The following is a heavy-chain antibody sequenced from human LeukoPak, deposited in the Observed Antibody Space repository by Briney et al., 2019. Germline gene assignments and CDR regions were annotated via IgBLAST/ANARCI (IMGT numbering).Heavy chain of an antibody. J-gene: IGHJ4*02. CDR2: IYTGGDT. CDR3: ARDFSPGQRFYFDY. D-gene: IGHD6-25*01. V-gene: IGHV3-66*01. Sequence: GGSLRLSCASSGLSFSTLDMSWVRQAPGKGLEWVSVIYTGGDTYYADSVRGRFTISRDNSKNTVNLQMNSLRDEDTAVYYCARDFSPGQRFYFDYWGQGTLVTVSS. CDR1: GLSFSTLD.